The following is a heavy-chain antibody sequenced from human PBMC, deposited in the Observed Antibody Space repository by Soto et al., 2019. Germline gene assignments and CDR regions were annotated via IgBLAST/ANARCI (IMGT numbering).Heavy chain of an antibody. CDR3: ARSSGGVYGIIIEGTNWFAP. Sequence: ASVKVSCKTSGYRFTTYGISWVRQAPGQGLEWMGWISTYNEKKKYIQKFQGRLTMTTEASTSTAYMELKNLRSEDTAVYYCARSSGGVYGIIIEGTNWFAPWGQGTLVTVSS. J-gene: IGHJ5*02. CDR1: GYRFTTYG. D-gene: IGHD3-16*01. V-gene: IGHV1-18*04. CDR2: ISTYNEKK.